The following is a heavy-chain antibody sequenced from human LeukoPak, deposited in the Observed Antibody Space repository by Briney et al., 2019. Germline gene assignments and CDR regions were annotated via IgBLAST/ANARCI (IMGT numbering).Heavy chain of an antibody. V-gene: IGHV3-30*02. D-gene: IGHD3-10*01. CDR3: ARVEAVYYYGSASPYSPY. J-gene: IGHJ4*02. CDR1: GFTFSSYS. CDR2: IRYDGTNE. Sequence: GGSLRLSCAASGFTFSSYSMHWVRQAPGKGLEWVTFIRYDGTNEYYADSVRGRFTISRDNSKNTLYLQMNSLRPEDTAVYYCARVEAVYYYGSASPYSPYWGQGTLVTVSS.